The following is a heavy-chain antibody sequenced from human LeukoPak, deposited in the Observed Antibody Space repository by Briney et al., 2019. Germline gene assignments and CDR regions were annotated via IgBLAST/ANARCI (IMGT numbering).Heavy chain of an antibody. Sequence: PSQTLSLTCTVSGGSISSGGYYWSWIRQPPGKGLEWIGYIYHSGSTYYNPSLKSRVTISVDRSKNQFSLKLSSVTAADTAVYYCARRRDLLYSSGWSYFDYWGQGTLVTVSS. D-gene: IGHD6-19*01. CDR1: GGSISSGGYY. J-gene: IGHJ4*02. CDR3: ARRRDLLYSSGWSYFDY. V-gene: IGHV4-30-2*02. CDR2: IYHSGST.